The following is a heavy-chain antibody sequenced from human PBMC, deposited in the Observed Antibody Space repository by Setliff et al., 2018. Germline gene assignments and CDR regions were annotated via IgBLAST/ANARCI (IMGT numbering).Heavy chain of an antibody. CDR3: ARESRYYYDNLGTLDY. CDR1: GGSISSGDYY. J-gene: IGHJ4*02. Sequence: SETLSLTCTVSGGSISSGDYYWSWIRQPPGKGLEWVGNIGHTGSINYNPSLKSRLTISRDTSKNQVSLKLNSVTATDTAVYYCARESRYYYDNLGTLDYWGQGTLVTVSS. CDR2: IGHTGSI. D-gene: IGHD3-22*01. V-gene: IGHV4-39*07.